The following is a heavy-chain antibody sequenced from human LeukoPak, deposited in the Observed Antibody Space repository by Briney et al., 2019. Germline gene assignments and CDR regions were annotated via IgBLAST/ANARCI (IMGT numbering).Heavy chain of an antibody. J-gene: IGHJ5*02. Sequence: PGGSLRLSCAASGFTFDDYAMHWVRQAPGKGLEWVSLISWDGGSTYYADSVKGRFTISRDNSKNSLYLQMNSLRAEDTALYYCAKDRSLTPRDFWSGYYWFDPWGQGTLVTVSS. D-gene: IGHD3-3*01. CDR1: GFTFDDYA. CDR2: ISWDGGST. V-gene: IGHV3-43D*04. CDR3: AKDRSLTPRDFWSGYYWFDP.